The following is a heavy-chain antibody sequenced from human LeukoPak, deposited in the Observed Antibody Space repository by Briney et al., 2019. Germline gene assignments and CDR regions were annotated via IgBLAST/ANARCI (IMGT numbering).Heavy chain of an antibody. J-gene: IGHJ4*02. CDR3: ARRGYDYSIDY. V-gene: IGHV4-38-2*01. CDR1: GYSISSGYY. D-gene: IGHD5-12*01. CDR2: VYHSGST. Sequence: PSETLSLTCAVSGYSISSGYYWGWIRRPPGKGLEWIGSVYHSGSTYYNPPLKSRVTISVDTSKNQFSLKLSSVTAADTAVYYCARRGYDYSIDYWGQGTLVTVSS.